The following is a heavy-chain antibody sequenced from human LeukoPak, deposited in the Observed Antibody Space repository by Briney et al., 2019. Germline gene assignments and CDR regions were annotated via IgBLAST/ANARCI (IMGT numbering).Heavy chain of an antibody. CDR1: GYTFTSYG. J-gene: IGHJ4*02. D-gene: IGHD3-3*01. CDR3: ARVMYDFWSGYYTASDY. V-gene: IGHV1-18*01. CDR2: ISAYNGNT. Sequence: ASVKVSCKASGYTFTSYGISWVRQAPGQGLEWMGWISAYNGNTNYAQKLQGRVTMTTDTSTSTAYMELRSLRSDGTAVYYCARVMYDFWSGYYTASDYWGQGTLVTVSS.